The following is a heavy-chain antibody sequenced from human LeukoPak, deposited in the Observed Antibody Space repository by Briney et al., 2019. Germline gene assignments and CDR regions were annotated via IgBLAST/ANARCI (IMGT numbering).Heavy chain of an antibody. D-gene: IGHD2-21*01. J-gene: IGHJ4*02. CDR2: ILHDGSDK. CDR3: ATSPLKLPYD. Sequence: GGSLRLSCAASGFTFSTNGMHWVRQAPGKGLEWVAFILHDGSDKYYADSVKGRFTISRDNSKNTLYLQMSSLRPEDTAVYYCATSPLKLPYDWGQGSLVTVSS. CDR1: GFTFSTNG. V-gene: IGHV3-30*02.